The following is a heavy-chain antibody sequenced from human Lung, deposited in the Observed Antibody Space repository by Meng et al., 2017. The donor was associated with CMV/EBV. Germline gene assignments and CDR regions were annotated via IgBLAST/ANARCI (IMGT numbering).Heavy chain of an antibody. Sequence: GESXKISCAASGFTFSSYSMNWVRQAPGKGLEWVSSISSSSSYIYYADSVKGRFTISRDNDKNSLYLQMNSLRAEDTAVYYCATSRGSGWYRIGWFDPWGQGXLVTVSS. CDR3: ATSRGSGWYRIGWFDP. J-gene: IGHJ5*02. V-gene: IGHV3-21*01. CDR1: GFTFSSYS. D-gene: IGHD6-19*01. CDR2: ISSSSSYI.